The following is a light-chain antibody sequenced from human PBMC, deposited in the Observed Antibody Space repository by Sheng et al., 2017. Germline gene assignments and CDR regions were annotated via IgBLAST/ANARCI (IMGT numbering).Light chain of an antibody. Sequence: IVLTQSPVTLSLSSGETATLSCRTSQNVGLSLAWFQQRPGRSPRLLIYETSKRATGTPARFSGSGSGADFSLTIRDFEAADAAIYYCQQQYNWPLTFGGGT. CDR1: QNVGLS. J-gene: IGKJ4*01. CDR3: QQQYNWPLT. V-gene: IGKV3-11*01. CDR2: ETS.